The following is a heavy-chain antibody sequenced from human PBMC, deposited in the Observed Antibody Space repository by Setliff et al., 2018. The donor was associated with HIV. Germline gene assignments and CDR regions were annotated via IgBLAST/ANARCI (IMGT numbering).Heavy chain of an antibody. D-gene: IGHD3-3*01. J-gene: IGHJ3*02. V-gene: IGHV1-18*01. CDR2: ISAYNGNT. CDR3: ARGCYNFWSGYYDSRFPNPIDAFDI. Sequence: GASVKVSCKASGYTFSSYGISWVRQAPGQGVEWMGWISAYNGNTNYAQKLQGRVTMTTDTSTSTAYMELRSLRSDDTAVYYCARGCYNFWSGYYDSRFPNPIDAFDIWGQGTMVTVSS. CDR1: GYTFSSYG.